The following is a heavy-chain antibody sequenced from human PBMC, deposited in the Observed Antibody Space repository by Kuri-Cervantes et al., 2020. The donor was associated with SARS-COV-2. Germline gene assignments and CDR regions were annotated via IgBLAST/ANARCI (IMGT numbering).Heavy chain of an antibody. CDR1: GGTFSSYA. Sequence: LVKVSCKASGGTFSSYAISWVRQAPGQGLEWMGGIIPIFGTANYAQKFQGRVTITADESTSTAYMELSSLRSEDTAVYYCAREDGGAVAGTSGWFDPWGQGTLVTVSS. CDR3: AREDGGAVAGTSGWFDP. D-gene: IGHD6-19*01. CDR2: IIPIFGTA. V-gene: IGHV1-69*13. J-gene: IGHJ5*02.